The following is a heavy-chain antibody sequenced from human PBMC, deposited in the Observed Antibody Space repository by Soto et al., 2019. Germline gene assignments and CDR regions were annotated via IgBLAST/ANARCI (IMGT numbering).Heavy chain of an antibody. CDR2: IIPIFGTA. J-gene: IGHJ6*02. Sequence: AASVKVSCKASGGTFSSYAISWVRQAPGQGLEWMGGIIPIFGTANYAQKFQGRVTITADESTSTAYMELSSLRSEDTAVYYCARVSFDFWSGYPYGMDVWGQGTTVTVSS. D-gene: IGHD3-3*01. CDR3: ARVSFDFWSGYPYGMDV. V-gene: IGHV1-69*13. CDR1: GGTFSSYA.